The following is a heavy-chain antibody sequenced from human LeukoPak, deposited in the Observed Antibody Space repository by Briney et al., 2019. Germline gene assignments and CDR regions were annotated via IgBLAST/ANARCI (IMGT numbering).Heavy chain of an antibody. CDR1: GFTFSSYA. V-gene: IGHV3-23*01. CDR2: ISGSGGST. CDR3: AKTPQMTVSSRDY. D-gene: IGHD4-17*01. J-gene: IGHJ4*02. Sequence: GGSLRLSCAASGFTFSSYAMSWVRQAPGKGLEWVSAISGSGGSTYYADSVKGRFTISRDNSKNTLYLQMNSLGAEDTAVYYCAKTPQMTVSSRDYWGQGTLVTVSS.